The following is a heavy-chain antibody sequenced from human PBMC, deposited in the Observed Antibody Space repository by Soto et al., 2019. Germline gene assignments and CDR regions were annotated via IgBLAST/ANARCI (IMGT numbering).Heavy chain of an antibody. CDR1: GFTFSSYA. V-gene: IGHV3-23*01. CDR3: AKGGGFLEWFSLWDYYYGMDV. D-gene: IGHD3-3*01. J-gene: IGHJ6*02. Sequence: PGGSLRLSCAASGFTFSSYAMSWVRQAPGKGLEWVSAISGSGGSTYYADSVKGRFTISRDNSKNTLYLQMNSLRAEDTAVYYCAKGGGFLEWFSLWDYYYGMDVWGQGTTVTVSS. CDR2: ISGSGGST.